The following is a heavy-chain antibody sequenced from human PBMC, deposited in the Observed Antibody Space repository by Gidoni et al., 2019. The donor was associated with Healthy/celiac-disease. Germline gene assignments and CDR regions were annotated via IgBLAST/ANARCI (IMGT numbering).Heavy chain of an antibody. CDR1: GFTFSGSA. CDR3: TRHGDYGDYGYYGMDV. Sequence: EVHLVESGGSLVQPGGYLKLSCAASGFTFSGSAMHWVRQGSGIGLEWVGRIRSKANSYATAYAASVKGRFTISRDDSKNTAYLQMNSMKTEDTAVYYCTRHGDYGDYGYYGMDVWGQGTTVTVSS. CDR2: IRSKANSYAT. D-gene: IGHD4-17*01. J-gene: IGHJ6*02. V-gene: IGHV3-73*02.